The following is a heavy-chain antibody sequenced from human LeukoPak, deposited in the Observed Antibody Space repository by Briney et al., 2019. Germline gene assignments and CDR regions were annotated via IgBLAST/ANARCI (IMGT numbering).Heavy chain of an antibody. CDR2: IYYSGST. CDR1: GGSISSYY. J-gene: IGHJ5*02. CDR3: ARQGRSLNWFDP. D-gene: IGHD2-15*01. V-gene: IGHV4-59*05. Sequence: PSETLSLTCTVSGGSISSYYWSWIRQPPGKGRRGIGSIYYSGSTYYNPSLKSRVTISVDTSKNQFSLKLSSVTAADTAVYYCARQGRSLNWFDPWGQGTLVTVSS.